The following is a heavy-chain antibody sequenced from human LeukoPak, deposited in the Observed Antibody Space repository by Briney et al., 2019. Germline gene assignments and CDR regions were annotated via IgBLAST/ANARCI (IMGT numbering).Heavy chain of an antibody. D-gene: IGHD4-17*01. CDR1: GGTFSSYA. Sequence: ASVKVSCKASGGTFSSYAISWVRQAPGKGLEWMGGFDPEDGETIYAQKFQGRVTMTEDTSTDTAYMELSSLRSEDTAVYYCATEPTTTEYFQHWGQGTLVTVSS. V-gene: IGHV1-24*01. CDR3: ATEPTTTEYFQH. J-gene: IGHJ1*01. CDR2: FDPEDGET.